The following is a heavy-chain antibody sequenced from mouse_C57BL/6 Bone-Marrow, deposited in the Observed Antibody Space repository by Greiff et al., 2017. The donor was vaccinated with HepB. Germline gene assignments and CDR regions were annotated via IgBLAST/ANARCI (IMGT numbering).Heavy chain of an antibody. CDR3: ARSRDITTVVAGHYFDY. CDR1: GYAFSSYW. Sequence: VQLQQSGAELVKPGASVKISCKASGYAFSSYWMNWVKQRPGKGLEWIGQIYPGDGDTNYNGKFKGKATLTADKSSSTAYMQLSSLTSEDSAVYFCARSRDITTVVAGHYFDYWGQGTTLTVSS. D-gene: IGHD1-1*01. J-gene: IGHJ2*01. CDR2: IYPGDGDT. V-gene: IGHV1-80*01.